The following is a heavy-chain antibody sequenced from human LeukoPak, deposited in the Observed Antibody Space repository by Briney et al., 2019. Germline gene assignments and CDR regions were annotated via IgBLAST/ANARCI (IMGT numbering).Heavy chain of an antibody. D-gene: IGHD6-19*01. CDR2: ISSSSSTI. Sequence: PGGSLRLSCAASGFTFSSYSMNWVRQASGKGLEWVSYISSSSSTIYYADSVKGRFTISRDNAKNSLYLQMNSLRAEDTAVYYCARDRGSSGWFTFDYWGQGTLVTVSS. CDR1: GFTFSSYS. CDR3: ARDRGSSGWFTFDY. V-gene: IGHV3-48*01. J-gene: IGHJ4*02.